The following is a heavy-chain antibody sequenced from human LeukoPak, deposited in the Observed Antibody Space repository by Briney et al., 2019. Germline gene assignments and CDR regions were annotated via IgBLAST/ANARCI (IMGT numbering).Heavy chain of an antibody. CDR1: GFSFSNYD. J-gene: IGHJ4*02. CDR3: TGNGGGLGY. Sequence: GGSLRLSCAASGFSFSNYDMIWVRQAPGKGLEWVSRIRASGAGGNTYSADSVKGRFTTSRDDSKSTLFLQMDSLTAEDTAVYYCTGNGGGLGYWGQGALVTVSS. V-gene: IGHV3-23*01. CDR2: IRASGAGGNT. D-gene: IGHD3-16*01.